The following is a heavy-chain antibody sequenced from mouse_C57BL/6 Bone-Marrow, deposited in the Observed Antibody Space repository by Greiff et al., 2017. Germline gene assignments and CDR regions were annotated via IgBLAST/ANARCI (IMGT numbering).Heavy chain of an antibody. J-gene: IGHJ2*01. CDR2: INPSTGGT. V-gene: IGHV1-42*01. Sequence: VQLQQSGPELVKPGASVKISCKASGYSFTGYYMNWVKQSPEKSLEWIGEINPSTGGTTYNQKFKAKATLTVDKSSSTAYMQLKSLTSEDSAVYYCARSPVDGYYSYYLGYWGQGTTLTAAS. D-gene: IGHD2-3*01. CDR3: ARSPVDGYYSYYLGY. CDR1: GYSFTGYY.